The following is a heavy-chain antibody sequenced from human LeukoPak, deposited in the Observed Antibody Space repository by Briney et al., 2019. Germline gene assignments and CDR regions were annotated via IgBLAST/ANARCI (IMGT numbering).Heavy chain of an antibody. CDR3: ATWGYCSSTSCYADKDYYYYYYMDV. Sequence: SVKVSCKASGYTFTSYGISWVRQAPGQGLEWMGGITPIFGTGNYAQKFQGRVTITADKSTSTAYMELSSLRSEDTAVYYCATWGYCSSTSCYADKDYYYYYYMDVWGKGTTVTVPS. D-gene: IGHD2-2*01. CDR2: ITPIFGTG. CDR1: GYTFTSYG. V-gene: IGHV1-69*06. J-gene: IGHJ6*03.